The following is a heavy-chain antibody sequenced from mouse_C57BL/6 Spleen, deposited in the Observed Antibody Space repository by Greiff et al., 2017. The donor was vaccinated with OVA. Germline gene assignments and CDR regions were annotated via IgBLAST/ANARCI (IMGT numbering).Heavy chain of an antibody. D-gene: IGHD1-1*01. V-gene: IGHV1-50*01. CDR2: IDPSDSYT. Sequence: VQLQQPGAELVKPGASVKLSCKASGYTFTSYWMQWVKQRPGQGLEWIGEIDPSDSYTNYNQKFKGKATLTVDTSSSTAYMQLSSLTSEDSAVYYGARFTNYGSSYDAMDYWGQGTSVTVSS. CDR3: ARFTNYGSSYDAMDY. J-gene: IGHJ4*01. CDR1: GYTFTSYW.